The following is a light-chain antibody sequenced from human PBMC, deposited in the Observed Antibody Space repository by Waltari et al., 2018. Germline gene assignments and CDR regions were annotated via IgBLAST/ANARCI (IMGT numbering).Light chain of an antibody. CDR1: QSVLYSSNNKNY. V-gene: IGKV4-1*01. J-gene: IGKJ1*01. CDR2: WAS. CDR3: QLRSKWLRT. Sequence: DIVMTQSPDSLAVSLGGRATIHCKSSQSVLYSSNNKNYLAWYQQKPGQPPKLLIYWASTRESGVPDRFSGSGSGTDFTLTISSLEPEDFAVYYCQLRSKWLRTFGQGTKVEV.